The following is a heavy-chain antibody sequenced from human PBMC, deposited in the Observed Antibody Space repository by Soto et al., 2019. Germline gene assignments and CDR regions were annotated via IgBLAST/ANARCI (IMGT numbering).Heavy chain of an antibody. CDR3: ARRARPMGCSGGSCYDPSFDY. D-gene: IGHD2-15*01. CDR1: GGSIISSSYY. Sequence: PSETLSLTCTVSGGSIISSSYYWGRLSKPPGKGLKWIGSIYYSGSTYHNPSLKSRVTISVDTSKNQFSLKLSSVTAADTAVYYCARRARPMGCSGGSCYDPSFDYWGQGTLVTV. CDR2: IYYSGST. J-gene: IGHJ4*02. V-gene: IGHV4-39*01.